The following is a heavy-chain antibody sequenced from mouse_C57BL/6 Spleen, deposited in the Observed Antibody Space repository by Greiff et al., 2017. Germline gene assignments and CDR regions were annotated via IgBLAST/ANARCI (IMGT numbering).Heavy chain of an antibody. CDR2: INPSSGYT. D-gene: IGHD4-1*01. CDR1: GYTFTSYT. V-gene: IGHV1-4*01. CDR3: ARSGRDYFDY. Sequence: ESGAELARPGASVKMSCKASGYTFTSYTMHWVKQRPGQGLEWIGYINPSSGYTKYNQKFKDKATLTADKSSSTAYMQLSSLTSEDSAVYYCARSGRDYFDYWGQGTTLTVSS. J-gene: IGHJ2*01.